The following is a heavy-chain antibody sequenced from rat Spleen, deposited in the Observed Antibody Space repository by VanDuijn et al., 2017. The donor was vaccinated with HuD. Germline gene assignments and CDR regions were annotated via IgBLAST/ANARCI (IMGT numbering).Heavy chain of an antibody. CDR3: TRARYGGSAYNWFAY. V-gene: IGHV5-20*01. CDR2: IINTGGST. J-gene: IGHJ3*01. Sequence: EVQLVESGGDLVQPGRSLKLSCAASGFTFSDYFMAWVRQAPKKGLEWVASIINTGGSTYYLDSVKGRFTISRDDAKSTLYLQMNSLRSEDTATYYCTRARYGGSAYNWFAYWGQGTLVTVSS. CDR1: GFTFSDYF. D-gene: IGHD1-11*01.